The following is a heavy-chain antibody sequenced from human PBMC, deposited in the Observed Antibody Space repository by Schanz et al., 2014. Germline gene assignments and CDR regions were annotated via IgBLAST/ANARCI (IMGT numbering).Heavy chain of an antibody. J-gene: IGHJ5*02. CDR2: VSRSTPDI. V-gene: IGHV3-48*01. D-gene: IGHD3-9*01. Sequence: VQLVESGGGLVQPGGSLRLSCTASGFTFSSYSMNWVRQAPGKGLEWVSYVSRSTPDIYYADSVKGRFTISRDNSKNTLYLQMNSLRAEDTAVYYCAKAADWPVTQFDPWGQGTLVTVSS. CDR1: GFTFSSYS. CDR3: AKAADWPVTQFDP.